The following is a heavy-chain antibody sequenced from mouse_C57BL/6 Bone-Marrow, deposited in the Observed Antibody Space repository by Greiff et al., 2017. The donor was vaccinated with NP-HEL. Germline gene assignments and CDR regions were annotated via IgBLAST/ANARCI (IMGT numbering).Heavy chain of an antibody. Sequence: QVQLQQPGAELVKPGASVKLSCKASGYTFTSYWMHWVKQRPGQGLEWIGMIHPNSGSTNYNEKFKSKATLTVDNSSSTSYMQLRSLPSEASAVYDDARCGYPARFAYGGRGTVVTVTA. CDR2: IHPNSGST. CDR3: ARCGYPARFAY. CDR1: GYTFTSYW. D-gene: IGHD2-2*01. V-gene: IGHV1-64*01. J-gene: IGHJ3*01.